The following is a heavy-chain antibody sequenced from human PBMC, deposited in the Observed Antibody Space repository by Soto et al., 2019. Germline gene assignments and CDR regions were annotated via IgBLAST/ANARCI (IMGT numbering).Heavy chain of an antibody. CDR1: GFTFSSYG. D-gene: IGHD3-9*01. J-gene: IGHJ6*02. CDR3: AKDKVRDSANYYCMDF. Sequence: LRLSCAASGFTFSSYGMPWVRQAPGKGLEWVAVISYDGSNKYYADSVKGRFTIYRENSKNTLYLQMNSLRAEDTAVYYCAKDKVRDSANYYCMDFWGQWTTVTVAS. V-gene: IGHV3-30*18. CDR2: ISYDGSNK.